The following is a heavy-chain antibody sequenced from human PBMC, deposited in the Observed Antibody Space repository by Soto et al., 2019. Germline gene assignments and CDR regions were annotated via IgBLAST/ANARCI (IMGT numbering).Heavy chain of an antibody. Sequence: SETLSLTCAVSGGSISDNWWSWVRQPPGKGLEWIGEIYHSGTTYYNASLKSRVTILVDKSASQISLTLNSVTAADTAVYYCARHVSVARTRGFGYWGQGALVTVSS. J-gene: IGHJ4*02. CDR1: GGSISDNW. CDR2: IYHSGTT. V-gene: IGHV4-4*02. CDR3: ARHVSVARTRGFGY. D-gene: IGHD6-19*01.